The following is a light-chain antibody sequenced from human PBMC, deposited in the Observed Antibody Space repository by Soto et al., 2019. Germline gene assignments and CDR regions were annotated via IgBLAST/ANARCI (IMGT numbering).Light chain of an antibody. Sequence: TVLTQSPATLSLSPGERATLSCRASQSVDIYLAWYQQKPGQAPRLLIYDASNRATGIPARFSGSGSGTDFTRTISSLEPEDFAVYYCQQRRNWPPLTFGGGTRVEIK. J-gene: IGKJ4*01. CDR3: QQRRNWPPLT. CDR1: QSVDIY. V-gene: IGKV3-11*01. CDR2: DAS.